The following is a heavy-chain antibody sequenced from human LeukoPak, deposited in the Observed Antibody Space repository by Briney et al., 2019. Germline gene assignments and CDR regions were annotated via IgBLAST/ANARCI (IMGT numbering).Heavy chain of an antibody. V-gene: IGHV3-11*01. CDR3: AREHNIYDSSGPVDY. CDR2: ISSSGCTI. Sequence: GGSLRLSCAASGFTFSDYYMSWIRQAPGKGLEWVSYISSSGCTIYYADSVKGRFTISRDNAKNSLYLQMNSLRAEDTAVYYCAREHNIYDSSGPVDYWGQGTLVTVSS. CDR1: GFTFSDYY. J-gene: IGHJ4*02. D-gene: IGHD3-22*01.